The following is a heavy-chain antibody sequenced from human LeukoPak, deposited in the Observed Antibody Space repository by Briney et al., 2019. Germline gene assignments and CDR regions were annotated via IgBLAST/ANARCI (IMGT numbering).Heavy chain of an antibody. J-gene: IGHJ4*02. Sequence: SGGSLRLSCAASGFTFDDYAMHWVRQAPGKGLEWMGGFDPEDGETIYAQKFQGRVTMTEDTSTDTAYMELSSLRSEDTAVYYCATGSVTVVTGGCDYWGQGTLVTVSS. V-gene: IGHV1-24*01. CDR1: GFTFDDYA. D-gene: IGHD4-23*01. CDR3: ATGSVTVVTGGCDY. CDR2: FDPEDGET.